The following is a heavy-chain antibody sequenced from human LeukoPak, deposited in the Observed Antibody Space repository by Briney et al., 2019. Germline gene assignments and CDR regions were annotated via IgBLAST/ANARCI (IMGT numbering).Heavy chain of an antibody. Sequence: GGSLRLSYAASGFTFRNYGMHWLGQAPGKGLEWVALIWYDGSNTDYAASVKGRFTISRDNSKNTLSLQMNSLRAEDTAVYYCARDKSSTRVVPTMGYWGQGTLVTVSS. CDR1: GFTFRNYG. V-gene: IGHV3-33*01. D-gene: IGHD5-12*01. J-gene: IGHJ4*02. CDR2: IWYDGSNT. CDR3: ARDKSSTRVVPTMGY.